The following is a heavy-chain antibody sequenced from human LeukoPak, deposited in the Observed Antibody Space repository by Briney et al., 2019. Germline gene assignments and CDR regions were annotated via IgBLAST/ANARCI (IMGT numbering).Heavy chain of an antibody. CDR3: TRVIVAVPGYFDYFDF. CDR2: IKEDGSNK. V-gene: IGHV3-7*01. D-gene: IGHD6-19*01. Sequence: DPGRSLRLSCTASGSIVSNHYTRWIRQAPGKGLEWVANIKEDGSNKWHLGSVKGRFTDSRDNARNSLYLQMNSLRVEDTAVYYCTRVIVAVPGYFDYFDFWGQGVLVTVSS. CDR1: GSIVSNHY. J-gene: IGHJ4*02.